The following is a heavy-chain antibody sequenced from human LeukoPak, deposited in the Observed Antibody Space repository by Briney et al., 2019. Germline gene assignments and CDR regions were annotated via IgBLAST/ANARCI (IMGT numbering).Heavy chain of an antibody. Sequence: SGGSLRLSCAASGFSISNDWMSWVRQAPGKGLEWVARVKSRSAGETTDYAAPVKGRFTISRDDSKNTLYLQMNSLKTEDTAVYYCTLIQGWGSGSYYRDFWGQGTLVTASS. V-gene: IGHV3-15*01. D-gene: IGHD3-10*01. CDR2: VKSRSAGETT. CDR1: GFSISNDW. J-gene: IGHJ4*02. CDR3: TLIQGWGSGSYYRDF.